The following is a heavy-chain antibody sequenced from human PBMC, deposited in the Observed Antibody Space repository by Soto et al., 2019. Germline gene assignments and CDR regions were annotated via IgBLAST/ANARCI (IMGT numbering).Heavy chain of an antibody. CDR1: GGSISSGGYS. V-gene: IGHV4-30-2*01. D-gene: IGHD2-2*01. Sequence: PSETLSLTCAVSGGSISSGGYSWSWIRQPPGKGLEWIGYIYHSGSTYYNPSLKSRVTISVDTSKNQFSLKLSSVTAADTAVYYFARHLGYCSSTSCYDFMDVWGQGTTVTVSS. CDR2: IYHSGST. CDR3: ARHLGYCSSTSCYDFMDV. J-gene: IGHJ6*02.